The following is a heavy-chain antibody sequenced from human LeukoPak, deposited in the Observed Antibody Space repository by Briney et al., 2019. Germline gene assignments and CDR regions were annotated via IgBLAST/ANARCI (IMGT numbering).Heavy chain of an antibody. CDR3: AKDRETTASGTFDY. D-gene: IGHD6-13*01. CDR1: GFTFSSFW. V-gene: IGHV3-74*01. J-gene: IGHJ4*02. CDR2: LNSDGITT. Sequence: PGGSLRLSCAASGFTFSSFWMNWVRQVPGKGLVWVSRLNSDGITTNYADSVKGRFTISRDNSNNTLYLQMNSLRAEDTGVYYCAKDRETTASGTFDYWGQGTLVTVSS.